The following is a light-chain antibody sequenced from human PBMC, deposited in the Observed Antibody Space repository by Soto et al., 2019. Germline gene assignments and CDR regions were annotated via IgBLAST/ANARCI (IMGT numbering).Light chain of an antibody. V-gene: IGKV3-20*01. CDR3: QQYISSPFT. Sequence: EIVLTQSPGTLSLCPGERATLSCRASQTVSSSYLGWYQQKPGQSPRLLIYGASNRATGIPDRFSGSGSGTDFTLTISRLEPEDFAVYYCQQYISSPFTFGQGTILEI. CDR2: GAS. CDR1: QTVSSSY. J-gene: IGKJ2*01.